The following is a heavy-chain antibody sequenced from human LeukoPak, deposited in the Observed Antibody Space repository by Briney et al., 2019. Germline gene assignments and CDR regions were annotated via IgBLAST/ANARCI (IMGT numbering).Heavy chain of an antibody. D-gene: IGHD3-3*01. CDR3: AKTERPYDFWSGPSDY. CDR1: GFTFGSYA. Sequence: GGSLRLSCAASGFTFGSYAMHWVRQAPGKGLEWVAVISYDGSNKYYADSVKGRFTISRDNSKNTLYLQMNSLRAEDTAVYYCAKTERPYDFWSGPSDYWGQGTLVTVSS. CDR2: ISYDGSNK. V-gene: IGHV3-30-3*02. J-gene: IGHJ4*02.